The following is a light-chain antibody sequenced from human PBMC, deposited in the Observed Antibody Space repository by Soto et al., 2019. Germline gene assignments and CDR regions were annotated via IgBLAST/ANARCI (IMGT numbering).Light chain of an antibody. V-gene: IGKV1-39*01. CDR2: AAS. CDR1: QSISNY. Sequence: DIQMTQSPSSLSASVGDRVTITCRASQSISNYSNWYQQKPGKAPNLLIHAASILQSGVPSRFSGSGSGTDFTLTISSLQPEDFATYYCQQSYSIPLTFGGGTKVEIK. CDR3: QQSYSIPLT. J-gene: IGKJ4*01.